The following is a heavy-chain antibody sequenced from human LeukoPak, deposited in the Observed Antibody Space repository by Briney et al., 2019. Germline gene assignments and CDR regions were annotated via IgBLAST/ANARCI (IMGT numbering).Heavy chain of an antibody. Sequence: GGSLRLSCAASGFTFSSYSMNWVRQAPGKGLEWVSSIRSSSSYIYYADSVKGRFTISRDNAKNSLYLQMNSLRAEDTAVYYCARDRARVSDYWGQGTLVIVSS. J-gene: IGHJ4*02. CDR1: GFTFSSYS. CDR2: IRSSSSYI. CDR3: ARDRARVSDY. D-gene: IGHD3-22*01. V-gene: IGHV3-21*01.